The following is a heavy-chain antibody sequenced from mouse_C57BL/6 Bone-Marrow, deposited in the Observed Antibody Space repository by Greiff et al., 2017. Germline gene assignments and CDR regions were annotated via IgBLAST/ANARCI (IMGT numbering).Heavy chain of an antibody. Sequence: VQLQQPGAELVRPGTSVKLSCKASGYTFTSYWMHWVKQRPGQGLEWIGVIDPSDSYTNYNQKFKGKATLTVDTSSSTAYMQLSSLTSEDSAVYYCARKAYYDSLDYWGQGTTLTVSS. D-gene: IGHD2-4*01. CDR1: GYTFTSYW. J-gene: IGHJ2*01. CDR2: IDPSDSYT. V-gene: IGHV1-59*01. CDR3: ARKAYYDSLDY.